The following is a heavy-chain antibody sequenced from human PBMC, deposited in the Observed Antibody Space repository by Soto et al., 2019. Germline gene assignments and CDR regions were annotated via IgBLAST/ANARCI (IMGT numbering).Heavy chain of an antibody. V-gene: IGHV4-39*01. CDR3: ARITGRHLDY. CDR2: VDYSGTA. CDR1: SGSISVTDVF. Sequence: NPSETLSLTCTVSSGSISVTDVFWGWVRQPPGKGLEWIGNVDYSGTAYFSPSLATRVTFHVDTSKNQFSLTLHSVTAADTAVYYCARITGRHLDYWGQGILVTVSS. J-gene: IGHJ4*02. D-gene: IGHD1-20*01.